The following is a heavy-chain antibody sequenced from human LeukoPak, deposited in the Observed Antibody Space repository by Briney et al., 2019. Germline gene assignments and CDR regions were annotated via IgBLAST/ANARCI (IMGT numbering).Heavy chain of an antibody. J-gene: IGHJ4*02. V-gene: IGHV4-39*02. Sequence: SETLSLTCTVSGGSISSSSYYWGWIRQPPGKGLEWIGIIYYSGSTYYNPSLKSRVTISVDTSKNQFSLKLSSVTAADTAVYFCAREGYGGNYGFDYWGQGILVTVSS. CDR3: AREGYGGNYGFDY. CDR2: IYYSGST. CDR1: GGSISSSSYY. D-gene: IGHD4-23*01.